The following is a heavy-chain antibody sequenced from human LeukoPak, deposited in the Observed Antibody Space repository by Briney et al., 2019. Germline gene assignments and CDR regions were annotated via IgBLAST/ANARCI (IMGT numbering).Heavy chain of an antibody. J-gene: IGHJ5*02. V-gene: IGHV1-2*02. Sequence: ASVKASCKASGYTFSDYYIHWVRQAPGQGLEWMGWINPNSGGTKYAQNFQGRVTMTRDTSISAANMDLSSLTSDDTAVYYCARGGTICSGGDCFLNWLDPWGQGTLVTVSS. CDR1: GYTFSDYY. CDR2: INPNSGGT. D-gene: IGHD2-21*02. CDR3: ARGGTICSGGDCFLNWLDP.